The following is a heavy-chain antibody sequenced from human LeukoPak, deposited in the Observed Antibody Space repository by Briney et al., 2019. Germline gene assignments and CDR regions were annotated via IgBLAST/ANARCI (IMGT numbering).Heavy chain of an antibody. V-gene: IGHV3-7*03. CDR3: AKRTGRDTREY. J-gene: IGHJ4*02. CDR1: GFTFSSYW. Sequence: GGSLRLSCAASGFTFSSYWMSWVRQAPGKGLEWVANIKQDGSEKYYVDSVKGRFTISRDNSNNTLYLQMNSLRAEDTAVYYCAKRTGRDTREYWGQGTLVTVSS. CDR2: IKQDGSEK. D-gene: IGHD5-18*01.